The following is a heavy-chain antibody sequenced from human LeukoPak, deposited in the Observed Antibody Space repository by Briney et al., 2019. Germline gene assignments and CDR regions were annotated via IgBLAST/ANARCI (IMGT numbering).Heavy chain of an antibody. CDR2: IYTSGST. V-gene: IGHV4-4*07. J-gene: IGHJ5*02. Sequence: SETLSLTCSVSGASISSYYWNWIRQPAGKGLKWIGRIYTSGSTNYNPSLKSRVTMSVDTSKNQFSLKLSSVTAADTAVYYCARGRRCTTTTCYLLSADWFDPWGQGTLVTVSS. CDR3: ARGRRCTTTTCYLLSADWFDP. CDR1: GASISSYY. D-gene: IGHD2-21*01.